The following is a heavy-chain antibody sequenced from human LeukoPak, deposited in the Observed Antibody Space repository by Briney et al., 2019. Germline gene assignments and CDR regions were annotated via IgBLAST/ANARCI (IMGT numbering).Heavy chain of an antibody. V-gene: IGHV4-34*01. CDR3: ARGMWFDP. Sequence: SETLSLTCAVYGGSFSGYYWSWIRQPPGKGLEWIGEINHSGSTNYNPSLKSRVTISVDTSKNQFPLKLSSVTAADTAAYYCARGMWFDPWGQGTLVTVSS. CDR2: INHSGST. CDR1: GGSFSGYY. J-gene: IGHJ5*02.